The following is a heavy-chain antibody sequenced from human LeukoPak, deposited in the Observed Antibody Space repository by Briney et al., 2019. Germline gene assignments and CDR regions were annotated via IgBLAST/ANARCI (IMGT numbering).Heavy chain of an antibody. D-gene: IGHD4/OR15-4a*01. CDR1: GFTFSSYG. V-gene: IGHV3-30*03. CDR3: AGVRAGANRAFDV. J-gene: IGHJ3*01. CDR2: ISYDGSNK. Sequence: GGSLRLSCAASGFTFSSYGMHWVRQAPGKGLEWVAVISYDGSNKYYADSVKGRFTISRDNSKNTLYLQMNSLRAEDTAVYYCAGVRAGANRAFDVWGQGTVVAVSS.